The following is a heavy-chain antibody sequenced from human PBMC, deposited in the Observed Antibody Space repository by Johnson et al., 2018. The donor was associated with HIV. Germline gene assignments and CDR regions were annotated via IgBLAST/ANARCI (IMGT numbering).Heavy chain of an antibody. V-gene: IGHV3-66*01. Sequence: VQLVESGGGLVQPGGSLRLSCAASGFTVSSNYMSWVRQAPGKGLEWVSVIYSGDNTFHADSVKGRFIISRDNSKNTLYLQMNSLRAEDTAVYYCARGVAMIVFWGQGTMVTVSS. CDR2: IYSGDNT. CDR3: ARGVAMIVF. J-gene: IGHJ3*01. CDR1: GFTVSSNY. D-gene: IGHD3-22*01.